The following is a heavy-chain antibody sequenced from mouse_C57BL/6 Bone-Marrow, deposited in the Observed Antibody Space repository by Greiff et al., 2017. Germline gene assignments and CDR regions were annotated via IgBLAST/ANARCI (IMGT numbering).Heavy chain of an antibody. V-gene: IGHV1-63*01. CDR1: GYTFTNYW. J-gene: IGHJ2*01. D-gene: IGHD2-1*01. CDR2: IYPGGGYT. CDR3: ARYGNYPYFDY. Sequence: VQLQQSGAELVRPGTSVKMSCKASGYTFTNYWIGWAKQRPGHGLEWIGDIYPGGGYTNYNEKFKGKATPTADKSSSTAYMQFSSLTSEDSAIYYCARYGNYPYFDYWGQGTTLTVSS.